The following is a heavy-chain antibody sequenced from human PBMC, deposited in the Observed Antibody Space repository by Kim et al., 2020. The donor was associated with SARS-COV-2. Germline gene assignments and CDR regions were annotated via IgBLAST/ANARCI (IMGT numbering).Heavy chain of an antibody. CDR1: GFTFDDYA. CDR2: ISWNSGSI. J-gene: IGHJ4*02. V-gene: IGHV3-9*01. CDR3: AKDILVRGIAAAYDY. Sequence: GGSLRLSCAASGFTFDDYAMHWVRQAPGKGLEWVSGISWNSGSIGYADSVKGRFTISRDNAKNSLYLQMNSLRAEDTALYYCAKDILVRGIAAAYDYWGQGTLVTVSS. D-gene: IGHD6-13*01.